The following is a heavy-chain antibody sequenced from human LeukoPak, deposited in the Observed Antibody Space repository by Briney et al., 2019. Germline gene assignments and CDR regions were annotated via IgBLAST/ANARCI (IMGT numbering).Heavy chain of an antibody. V-gene: IGHV3-66*01. CDR3: ARGFSKRIVADDDWVY. CDR1: GFTVSNKY. CDR2: IYSSGST. D-gene: IGHD6-13*01. J-gene: IGHJ4*02. Sequence: GGSLRLSCAASGFTVSNKYLSWVRQAPGKGLEWVSSIYSSGSTYYADSVKGRFTISRDNSKNTLYLQMNSLRAEDTAVYYCARGFSKRIVADDDWVYWGRGTLVIVSS.